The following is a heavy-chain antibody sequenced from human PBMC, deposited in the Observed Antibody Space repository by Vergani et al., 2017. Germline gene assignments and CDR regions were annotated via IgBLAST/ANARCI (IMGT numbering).Heavy chain of an antibody. CDR3: ARWSPMIVVVRRRPIAFDI. J-gene: IGHJ3*02. Sequence: QVQLQQWGAGLLKPSETLSLTCAVYGGSFSGYYWSWFRQPPGKGLGWIGEINHSGSTNYNPSLKSRVTISVDTSKNQFSLTLSSVTAADTAVYYCARWSPMIVVVRRRPIAFDIWGQGTMVTVSS. V-gene: IGHV4-34*01. D-gene: IGHD3-22*01. CDR1: GGSFSGYY. CDR2: INHSGST.